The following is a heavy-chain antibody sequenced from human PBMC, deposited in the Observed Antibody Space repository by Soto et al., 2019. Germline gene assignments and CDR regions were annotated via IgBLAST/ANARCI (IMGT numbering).Heavy chain of an antibody. CDR1: GFTFSSYW. J-gene: IGHJ4*02. V-gene: IGHV3-7*03. Sequence: GGSLRLSCAASGFTFSSYWMSWVRQAPGKGLEWVANIKQDGSEKYYVDSVKGRFTISRDNAKNSLYLQMNSLRAEDTAVYYCARTDIVVVPAATGFDYWGQGTLVTVSS. CDR2: IKQDGSEK. CDR3: ARTDIVVVPAATGFDY. D-gene: IGHD2-2*01.